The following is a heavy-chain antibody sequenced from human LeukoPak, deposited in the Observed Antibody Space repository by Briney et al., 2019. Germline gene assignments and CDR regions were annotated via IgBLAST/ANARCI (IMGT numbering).Heavy chain of an antibody. CDR1: GGSISSYY. J-gene: IGHJ4*02. Sequence: SETLSLTCTVSGGSISSYYWSWIRQPPGKGLEWIGYIYYSGSTNYNPSLKSRVTISVDTSKNQFSLKLSSVTAADTAVYYCARQVKEDRTVFDYWGQGTLVTVSS. V-gene: IGHV4-59*08. CDR2: IYYSGST. CDR3: ARQVKEDRTVFDY. D-gene: IGHD1-14*01.